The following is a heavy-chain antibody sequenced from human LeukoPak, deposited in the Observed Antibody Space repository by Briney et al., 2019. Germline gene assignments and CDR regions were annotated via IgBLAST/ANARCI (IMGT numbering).Heavy chain of an antibody. CDR1: GYSISSGYY. CDR3: ASGPYCGGDCPSLFDY. J-gene: IGHJ4*02. D-gene: IGHD2-21*02. CDR2: FYHSGSA. Sequence: PLETLSLTCTVSGYSISSGYYWGWIRQPPGKGLEWIGSFYHSGSAYYNPSLKSRVTISVDTSKNQFSLKLSSVTAADTAVYYCASGPYCGGDCPSLFDYWGQGTLVTVSS. V-gene: IGHV4-38-2*02.